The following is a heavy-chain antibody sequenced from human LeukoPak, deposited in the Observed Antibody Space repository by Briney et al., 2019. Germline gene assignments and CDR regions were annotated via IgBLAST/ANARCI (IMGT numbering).Heavy chain of an antibody. CDR2: IWYDGSNK. CDR3: ARDFSYYYGMDV. V-gene: IGHV3-33*08. D-gene: IGHD3-3*01. Sequence: LSLTCAVYGGSFSGYYWSWVRQAPGKGLEWVAVIWYDGSNKYYTDSVKGRFTISRDNSKNTLYLQMNSLRAEDTAVYYCARDFSYYYGMDVWGQGTTVTVSS. J-gene: IGHJ6*02. CDR1: GGSFSGYY.